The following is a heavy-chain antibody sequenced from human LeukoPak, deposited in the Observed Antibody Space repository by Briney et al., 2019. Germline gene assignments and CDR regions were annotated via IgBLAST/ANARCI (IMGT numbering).Heavy chain of an antibody. CDR3: ARPRDGYNNYFDY. J-gene: IGHJ4*02. CDR2: IYPGDSDI. D-gene: IGHD5-24*01. CDR1: GYIFNGYW. Sequence: GESLKISCKGSGYIFNGYWIAWLRQMPGRGLEWIGVIYPGDSDIRYSPSFQGQVTISADKSISTAYLQWSSLKASDTAIYYCARPRDGYNNYFDYWGQGALVTVSS. V-gene: IGHV5-51*01.